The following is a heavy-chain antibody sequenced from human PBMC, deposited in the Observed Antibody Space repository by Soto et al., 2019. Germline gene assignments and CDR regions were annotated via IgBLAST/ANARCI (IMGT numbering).Heavy chain of an antibody. J-gene: IGHJ4*02. V-gene: IGHV4-39*01. CDR3: ARLVVVSPVANV. CDR1: GGAINTNNYY. CDR2: VFYDGTT. D-gene: IGHD2-2*01. Sequence: QLQLQESGPGPVKPSGTLSLTCTVSGGAINTNNYYWGWVRQPPGKGLEWIGSVFYDGTTYYSPSLKSRVTISLATSRTQFALKLNSVTAADTAVYYGARLVVVSPVANVWGQETMVTVSS.